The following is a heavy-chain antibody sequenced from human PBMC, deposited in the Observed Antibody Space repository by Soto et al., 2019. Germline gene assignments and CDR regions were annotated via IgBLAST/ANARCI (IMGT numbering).Heavy chain of an antibody. D-gene: IGHD3-3*01. CDR3: ARNPRYYDFWSGYTPWYYGMDV. CDR1: GGTFSSYA. CDR2: IIPIFGTA. V-gene: IGHV1-69*13. Sequence: SVKVSCKASGGTFSSYAISWVRQAPGQGLEWMGGIIPIFGTANYAQKFQGRVTITADESTSTAYMELSSLRSEDTAVYYCARNPRYYDFWSGYTPWYYGMDVWSQGTTVTVSS. J-gene: IGHJ6*02.